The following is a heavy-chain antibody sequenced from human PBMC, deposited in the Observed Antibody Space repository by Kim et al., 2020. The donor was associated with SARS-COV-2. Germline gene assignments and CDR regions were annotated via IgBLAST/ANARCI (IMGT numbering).Heavy chain of an antibody. CDR1: GGSISSSNW. J-gene: IGHJ6*02. CDR3: GGAAAGTFNYYGMDV. D-gene: IGHD6-13*01. Sequence: SETLSLTCAVSGGSISSSNWRSWVRQPPGKGLEWIGEIYHSGSTNYNPSLKSRVTISVDKSKNQFSLKLSSVTAADTAVYYCGGAAAGTFNYYGMDVWGQGTTVTVSS. CDR2: IYHSGST. V-gene: IGHV4-4*02.